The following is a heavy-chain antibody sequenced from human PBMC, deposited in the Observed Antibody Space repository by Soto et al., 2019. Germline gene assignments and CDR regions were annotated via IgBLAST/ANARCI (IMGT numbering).Heavy chain of an antibody. CDR2: IIPIFGTA. D-gene: IGHD6-13*01. Sequence: QVQLVQSGAEVKKPGSSVKVSCKASGGTFSSYAISWVRQAPGQGLEWMGGIIPIFGTANYAQKFQGRVTITXXEXTXXADMGLSSLRSEDTAVYYCARGEGGSSSWYGAFDYWGQGTLVTVSS. CDR1: GGTFSSYA. CDR3: ARGEGGSSSWYGAFDY. V-gene: IGHV1-69*05. J-gene: IGHJ4*02.